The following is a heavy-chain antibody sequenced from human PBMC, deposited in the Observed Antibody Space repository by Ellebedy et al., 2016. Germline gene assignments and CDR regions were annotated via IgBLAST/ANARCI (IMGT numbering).Heavy chain of an antibody. Sequence: GGSLRLSXGVSGLTISNVWMNWVRQAPGKGLEWVGRVKSKTDGGTTDYAAPVKGRFTISRDDSKNTLYLQMNSLKTEDTGVYYCTTGWGRFDYWGQGNLVTVTS. CDR1: GLTISNVW. CDR2: VKSKTDGGTT. V-gene: IGHV3-15*01. CDR3: TTGWGRFDY. J-gene: IGHJ4*02. D-gene: IGHD7-27*01.